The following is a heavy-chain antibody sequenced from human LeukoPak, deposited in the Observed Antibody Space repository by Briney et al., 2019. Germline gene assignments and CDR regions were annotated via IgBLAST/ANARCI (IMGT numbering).Heavy chain of an antibody. CDR2: ISGSGGRT. Sequence: GGSLSLSCAASGFNFSNYAMSWVRQAPGKGLEWVSAISGSGGRTYYADSVKGRFTISRDNSKSTLYLQMNSLRAGDTAIYYCAKDHYDNWFDPWAREPWSPSLQ. CDR1: GFNFSNYA. V-gene: IGHV3-23*01. CDR3: AKDHYDNWFDP. J-gene: IGHJ5*02. D-gene: IGHD3-16*01.